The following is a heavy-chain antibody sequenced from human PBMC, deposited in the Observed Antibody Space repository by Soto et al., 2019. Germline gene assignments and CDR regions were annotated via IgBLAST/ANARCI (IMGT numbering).Heavy chain of an antibody. J-gene: IGHJ4*02. CDR2: IYHSGST. D-gene: IGHD5-12*01. CDR1: GGSISSGGYS. V-gene: IGHV4-30-2*01. CDR3: AAGGGLPRYY. Sequence: QLQLQESGSGLVKPSQTLSLTCAVSGGSISSGGYSWSWIRQPPGKGLEWIGYIYHSGSTYYNPSLKIRATIAVDRPKNQFSLKLSSVTAADTAVYYCAAGGGLPRYYWGQGTLVTVSS.